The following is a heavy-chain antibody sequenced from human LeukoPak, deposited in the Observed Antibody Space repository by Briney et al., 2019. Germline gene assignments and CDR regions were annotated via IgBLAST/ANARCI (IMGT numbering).Heavy chain of an antibody. J-gene: IGHJ4*02. D-gene: IGHD3-16*01. CDR1: GYRFTDDY. CDR2: INPDTDFT. CDR3: APTSEAYTSNWSV. Sequence: ASVKVSCKTSGYRFTDDYIHWVRQAPGQGLEWMGWINPDTDFTNYAPKFRGRVIMTRDTSISTAYMEVRRLTFDDTAIYYCAPTSEAYTSNWSVWGQGTLVTV. V-gene: IGHV1-2*02.